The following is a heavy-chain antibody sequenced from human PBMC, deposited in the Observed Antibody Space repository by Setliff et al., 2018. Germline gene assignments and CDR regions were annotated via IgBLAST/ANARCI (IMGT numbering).Heavy chain of an antibody. Sequence: PGGSLRLSCVVSGFSFSTYAMHWIRQTPDKGLEWVAVISHDGDRKYYADSVKGRFTVSRDNSKNTLYLQMNSLRVEDTAVYYCIRDTSGRDAFDIWGQGTMVTVSS. CDR1: GFSFSTYA. CDR3: IRDTSGRDAFDI. D-gene: IGHD6-19*01. V-gene: IGHV3-30*04. J-gene: IGHJ3*02. CDR2: ISHDGDRK.